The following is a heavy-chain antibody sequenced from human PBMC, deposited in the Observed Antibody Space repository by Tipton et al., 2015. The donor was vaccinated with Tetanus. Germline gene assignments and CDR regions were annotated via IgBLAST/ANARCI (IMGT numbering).Heavy chain of an antibody. CDR1: GGSISSYY. V-gene: IGHV4-59*01. J-gene: IGHJ4*02. Sequence: TLSLTCTVSGGSISSYYWSWIRQPPGKGLEWIGYIYYSGSTNYNPSLKSRVTISVDTSKNQSSLKLSSVTAADTAVYYCARSYDFWSGPHLDYWGQGTLVTVSS. D-gene: IGHD3-3*01. CDR2: IYYSGST. CDR3: ARSYDFWSGPHLDY.